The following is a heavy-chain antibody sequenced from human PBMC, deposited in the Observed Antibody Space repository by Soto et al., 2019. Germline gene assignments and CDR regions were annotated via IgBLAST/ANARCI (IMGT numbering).Heavy chain of an antibody. CDR3: ASSFTVPSAIAY. CDR2: INPNSGGT. V-gene: IGHV1-2*04. Sequence: ASVKVSCKASGYTFTGYYMHWVRQAPGQGLEWMGWINPNSGGTNYAQKFQGWVTMTRDTSISTAYMELSRLRSEDTAVYYCASSFTVPSAIAYWGQGTLVTVSS. CDR1: GYTFTGYY. J-gene: IGHJ4*02. D-gene: IGHD2-2*02.